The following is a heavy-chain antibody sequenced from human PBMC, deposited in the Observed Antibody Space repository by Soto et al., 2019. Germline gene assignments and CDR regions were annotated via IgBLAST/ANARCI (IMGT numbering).Heavy chain of an antibody. D-gene: IGHD3-3*01. V-gene: IGHV3-74*01. CDR3: AIDLSGDTIPYFDL. J-gene: IGHJ4*02. Sequence: GGSMRLSCAASGFAFSSYWMHWVRQTPGKGPVWVSRIYNDGSRTAYADSVKGRFTISRDNAKNTMYLQISSLTVEDTAVYYCAIDLSGDTIPYFDLWGQGTLVTVSS. CDR1: GFAFSSYW. CDR2: IYNDGSRT.